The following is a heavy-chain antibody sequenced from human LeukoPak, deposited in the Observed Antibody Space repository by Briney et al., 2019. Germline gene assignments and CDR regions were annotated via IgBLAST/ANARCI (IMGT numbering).Heavy chain of an antibody. D-gene: IGHD3-16*02. J-gene: IGHJ3*02. CDR1: GGSFSGYY. CDR2: IYYSGST. Sequence: SETLSLTCAVYGGSFSGYYWSWIRQPPGKGLEWIGYIYYSGSTNYNPSLKSRVTISVDTSKNQFSLKLSSVTAADTAVYYCATSFKYYDYVWGSYRPRGDAFDIWGQGTMVTVSS. CDR3: ATSFKYYDYVWGSYRPRGDAFDI. V-gene: IGHV4-59*01.